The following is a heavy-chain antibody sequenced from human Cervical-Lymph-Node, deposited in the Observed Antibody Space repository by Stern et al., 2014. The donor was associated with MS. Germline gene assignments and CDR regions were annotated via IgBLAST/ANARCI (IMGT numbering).Heavy chain of an antibody. J-gene: IGHJ4*02. CDR2: ISYDGSHE. D-gene: IGHD3-22*01. Sequence: QVQLVQSGGGVVQPGRSLRLSCAASGFTFSSYGMHWVRQAPGKGLEWVAFISYDGSHEYFVDSVKGRFTISRDNSNNTLFLQMNSLRPEDTALYYCAKDWEADYYDTSGQPPKDHWGQGTLVTASS. CDR1: GFTFSSYG. CDR3: AKDWEADYYDTSGQPPKDH. V-gene: IGHV3-30*18.